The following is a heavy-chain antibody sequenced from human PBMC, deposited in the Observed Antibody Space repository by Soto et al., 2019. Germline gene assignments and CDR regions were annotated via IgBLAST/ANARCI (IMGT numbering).Heavy chain of an antibody. J-gene: IGHJ3*02. CDR2: VSSDGTNK. CDR1: KFTFSSYA. CDR3: AREYWIVGTPGAFDI. D-gene: IGHD1-26*01. V-gene: IGHV3-30-3*01. Sequence: PGGSLRLSCAASKFTFSSYAMHWVRQAPDKGLEWVALVSSDGTNKYYADSVKGRFTISRDNSRSTVDLHMNSLSAEDTAVYYCAREYWIVGTPGAFDIWGQGTMVTVSS.